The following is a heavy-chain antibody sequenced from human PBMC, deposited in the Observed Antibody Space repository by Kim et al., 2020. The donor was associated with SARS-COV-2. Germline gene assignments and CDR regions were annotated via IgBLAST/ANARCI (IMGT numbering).Heavy chain of an antibody. D-gene: IGHD3-10*01. V-gene: IGHV3-21*01. CDR1: GFTFSSYS. Sequence: GGSLRLSCAASGFTFSSYSMNWVRQAPGKGLEWVSSISSSSSYIYYADSVKGRFTISRDNAKNSLYLQMNTLRAEDTAVYYCARVHHDYYGSGSYYNGPDFLGVWGQGTMVTVSS. CDR3: ARVHHDYYGSGSYYNGPDFLGV. J-gene: IGHJ3*01. CDR2: ISSSSSYI.